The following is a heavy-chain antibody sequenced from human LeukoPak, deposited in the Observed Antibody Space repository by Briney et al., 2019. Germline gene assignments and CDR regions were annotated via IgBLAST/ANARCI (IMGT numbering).Heavy chain of an antibody. J-gene: IGHJ5*02. D-gene: IGHD3-16*01. CDR3: VRDQGGERWFDP. CDR1: GFTFGSYA. CDR2: ISSGSSFI. V-gene: IGHV3-21*01. Sequence: GGSLRLSCAASGFTFGSYAMNWVRQAPGKGLEWVSSISSGSSFIYYADSVKGRFTIARDNAKNSLYLQMNSLRPEDTAIYYCVRDQGGERWFDPWGQGTLVTVSS.